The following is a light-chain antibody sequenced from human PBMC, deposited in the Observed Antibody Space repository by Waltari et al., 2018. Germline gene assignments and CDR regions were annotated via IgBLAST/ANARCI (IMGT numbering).Light chain of an antibody. Sequence: DIQMTQSPSSVSASVGDTVTITCRASQDISNQLTWYQQKPGKAPNFLIYDASTLESGVPSRFSGSGSGTDFTLTVRSLQPEDFATYYCQETNTFPITFGQGTRLEIK. CDR1: QDISNQ. CDR2: DAS. V-gene: IGKV1D-12*01. CDR3: QETNTFPIT. J-gene: IGKJ5*01.